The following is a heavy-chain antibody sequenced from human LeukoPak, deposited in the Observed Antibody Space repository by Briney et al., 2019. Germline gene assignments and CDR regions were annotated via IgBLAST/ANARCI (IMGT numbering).Heavy chain of an antibody. CDR3: ARGGLNDFWSGYYVSFDY. Sequence: SVKVSCKASGGTFSSYAISWVRQAPGQGLEWMGGIIPIFGTANYAQKFQGRVTITTDESTSTAYMELSSLRSEDTAVYYCARGGLNDFWSGYYVSFDYWGQGTLVTVSS. J-gene: IGHJ4*02. CDR1: GGTFSSYA. CDR2: IIPIFGTA. D-gene: IGHD3-3*01. V-gene: IGHV1-69*05.